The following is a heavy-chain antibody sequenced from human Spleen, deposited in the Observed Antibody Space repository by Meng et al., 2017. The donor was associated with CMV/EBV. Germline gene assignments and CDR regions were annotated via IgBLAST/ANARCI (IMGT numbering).Heavy chain of an antibody. V-gene: IGHV3-74*01. D-gene: IGHD2-21*01. CDR2: INSDGSST. J-gene: IGHJ4*02. Sequence: GGSLRLSCAASGFTFSSYWMHWVRQAPGKGLVWVSRINSDGSSTNYADFVKGRFTISRDNAKNTLYLQMNSLRGEDTAVYYCAKYSAVGERLYYFDYWGQGTLVTVSS. CDR1: GFTFSSYW. CDR3: AKYSAVGERLYYFDY.